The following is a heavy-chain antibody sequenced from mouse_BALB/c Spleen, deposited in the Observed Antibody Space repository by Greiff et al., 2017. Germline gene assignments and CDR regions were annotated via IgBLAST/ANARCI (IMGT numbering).Heavy chain of an antibody. CDR3: ASGLHYYYAMDY. CDR1: GFTIKDYY. Sequence: VQLQQSGAELVKPGASVKFSCTASGFTIKDYYMHWVKQSPEQGLEWIGRIDPANGNTKYDPKFQGKATITADTSSNTAYLQLSSLTSEDTAVYYCASGLHYYYAMDYWGQGTTVTVSS. V-gene: IGHV14-3*02. J-gene: IGHJ4*01. CDR2: IDPANGNT. D-gene: IGHD2-13*01.